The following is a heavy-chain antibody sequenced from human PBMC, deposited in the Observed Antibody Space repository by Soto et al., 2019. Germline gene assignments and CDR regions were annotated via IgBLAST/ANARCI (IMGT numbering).Heavy chain of an antibody. Sequence: GGSLRLSCAASGFTVSSKYMSWVRQAPGKGLEWVSLIQSGGPTYYADSVKGRFTISRDTSENTVHLQMDSLRAEDTAVYYCAKKSETAMVTVRYYYGMDVWGQGTTVTVSS. CDR1: GFTVSSKY. D-gene: IGHD5-18*01. J-gene: IGHJ6*02. CDR2: IQSGGPT. V-gene: IGHV3-66*01. CDR3: AKKSETAMVTVRYYYGMDV.